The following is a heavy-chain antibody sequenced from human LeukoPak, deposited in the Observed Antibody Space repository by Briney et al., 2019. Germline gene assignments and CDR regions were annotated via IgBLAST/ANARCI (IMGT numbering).Heavy chain of an antibody. Sequence: GGSLRLSCAASGFIFSSYWMSWVRQAPGKGLEWVSAISNNGGYTYYADSVQGRFTISRDNSKSTLCLQMNSLRAEDTAVYYCAKQLGYCSDGSCYFPYWGQGTLVTVSS. CDR1: GFIFSSYW. J-gene: IGHJ4*02. CDR2: ISNNGGYT. CDR3: AKQLGYCSDGSCYFPY. D-gene: IGHD2-15*01. V-gene: IGHV3-23*01.